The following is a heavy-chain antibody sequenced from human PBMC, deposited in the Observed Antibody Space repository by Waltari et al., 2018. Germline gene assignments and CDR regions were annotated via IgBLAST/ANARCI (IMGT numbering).Heavy chain of an antibody. CDR3: ARVYSSGWQSNDYYYYGMDV. CDR1: GFTFSSYA. D-gene: IGHD6-19*01. V-gene: IGHV3-30*04. Sequence: QVQLVESGGGVVQPGRSLRLSCAASGFTFSSYAMPWVRPAPGKGLEWVAVMSYDGRNKYYADSVKGRFTISRDNSKNTLYLQMNSLRAEDTAVYYCARVYSSGWQSNDYYYYGMDVWGQGTTVTVSS. J-gene: IGHJ6*02. CDR2: MSYDGRNK.